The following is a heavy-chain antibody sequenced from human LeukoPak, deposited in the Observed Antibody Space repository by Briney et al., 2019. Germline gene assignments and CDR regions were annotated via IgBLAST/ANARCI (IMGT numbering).Heavy chain of an antibody. CDR1: GYTFTGCY. CDR2: INPNSGGT. D-gene: IGHD3-22*01. CDR3: ARDYYDSSGTFDY. Sequence: ASVKVSCKASGYTFTGCYMHWVRQAPGQGLEWMGRINPNSGGTNYAQKFQGRVTMTRDTSISTAYMELSRLRSDDTAVYYCARDYYDSSGTFDYWGQGTLVTVSS. J-gene: IGHJ4*02. V-gene: IGHV1-2*06.